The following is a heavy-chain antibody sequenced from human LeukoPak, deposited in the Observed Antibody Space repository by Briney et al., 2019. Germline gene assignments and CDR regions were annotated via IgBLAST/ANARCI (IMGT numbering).Heavy chain of an antibody. CDR1: GGSFNSYA. V-gene: IGHV1-69*06. CDR3: ARSQPLAYFGL. Sequence: ASVKVSCKASGGSFNSYAISWVRQAPGQGLEWMGGIIPIFGTANYAQKFQGRVTITADKSTNTAYMELSSLRSEDTAVYYCARSQPLAYFGLWGRGTLVTVSS. CDR2: IIPIFGTA. J-gene: IGHJ2*01.